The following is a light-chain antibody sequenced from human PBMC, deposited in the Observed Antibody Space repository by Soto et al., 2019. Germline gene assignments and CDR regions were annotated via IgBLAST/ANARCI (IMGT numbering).Light chain of an antibody. CDR3: RSYTGTSTFV. J-gene: IGLJ1*01. CDR2: DVN. CDR1: SSDVGGYDY. Sequence: QSVLTQPASVSGSPGQSITISCTGTSSDVGGYDYVSWYQQLPGKAPKLMIYDVNNRPSGVSNRFSGSKSGNTASLTISGLQAEDEADYYCRSYTGTSTFVFGGGTKVTVL. V-gene: IGLV2-14*01.